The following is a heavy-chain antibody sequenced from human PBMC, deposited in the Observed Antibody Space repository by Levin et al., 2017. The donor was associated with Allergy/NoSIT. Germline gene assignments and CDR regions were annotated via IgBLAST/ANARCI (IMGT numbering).Heavy chain of an antibody. V-gene: IGHV3-9*01. CDR3: ARDDLGYCTTSCFTTPFDY. J-gene: IGHJ4*02. CDR2: ISWNSDNI. D-gene: IGHD2-8*01. CDR1: GFSFDDYA. Sequence: SLKISCTASGFSFDDYAMHWVRQAPGKGLEWVSGISWNSDNIAYADSVKGRFTISRDNAKNSLYLQMNSLRTEDTALYYCARDDLGYCTTSCFTTPFDYWGQGTLVTVSA.